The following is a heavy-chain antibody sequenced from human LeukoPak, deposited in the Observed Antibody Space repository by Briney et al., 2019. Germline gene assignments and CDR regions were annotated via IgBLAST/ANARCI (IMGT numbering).Heavy chain of an antibody. D-gene: IGHD3-16*02. V-gene: IGHV4-34*01. CDR2: INHSGST. CDR1: GGSFSGYY. CDR3: AREDDYVWGSYRYRRAPFDY. J-gene: IGHJ4*02. Sequence: SETLSLTCAVYGGSFSGYYWSWIRQPPGKGLEWIGEINHSGSTNYNPSLKSRVTISVGTSKNQFSLKLSSVTAADTAVYYCAREDDYVWGSYRYRRAPFDYWGQGTLVTVSS.